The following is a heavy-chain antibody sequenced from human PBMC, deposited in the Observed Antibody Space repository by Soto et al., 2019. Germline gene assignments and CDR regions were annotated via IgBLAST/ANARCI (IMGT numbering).Heavy chain of an antibody. D-gene: IGHD3-10*01. V-gene: IGHV1-18*01. CDR3: ATTQRNYYGSGSYYNG. CDR2: ISAYNGNT. CDR1: GYTFTSYG. J-gene: IGHJ6*04. Sequence: ASVKVSCKASGYTFTSYGISWVRQAPGQGLEWMGWISAYNGNTNYAQKLQGRVTMTADTSTDTAYMELSSLRSEDTAVYYCATTQRNYYGSGSYYNGWGKGSSVTVSS.